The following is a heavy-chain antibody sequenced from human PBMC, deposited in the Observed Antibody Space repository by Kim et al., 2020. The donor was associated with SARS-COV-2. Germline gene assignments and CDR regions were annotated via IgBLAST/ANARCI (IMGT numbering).Heavy chain of an antibody. CDR3: ARYVHGSSHFHYNIYYMDV. V-gene: IGHV7-4-1*02. CDR2: INTNSGDP. Sequence: ASVKVSCKASGYTFNTFAINWVRQAPGQGLEWMGWINTNSGDPTYAQGFTGRFVFSLDTSVSTAYLQISSLRAADTAVYYCARYVHGSSHFHYNIYYMDVWGEGTTVTVSS. D-gene: IGHD2-15*01. CDR1: GYTFNTFA. J-gene: IGHJ6*03.